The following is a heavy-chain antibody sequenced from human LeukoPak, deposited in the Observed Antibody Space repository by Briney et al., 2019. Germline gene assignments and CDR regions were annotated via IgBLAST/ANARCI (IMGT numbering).Heavy chain of an antibody. Sequence: GGSLRLSCAASGFTFDDYGMHWVRQAPGKGLEWVSGISWSGSSIGYADSVKGRFTISRDNAKNSLYLQMNSLRAEDTALYYCAKSYYGSEYYFDYWGQGTLVTVSS. CDR2: ISWSGSSI. CDR3: AKSYYGSEYYFDY. D-gene: IGHD3-10*01. J-gene: IGHJ4*02. CDR1: GFTFDDYG. V-gene: IGHV3-9*01.